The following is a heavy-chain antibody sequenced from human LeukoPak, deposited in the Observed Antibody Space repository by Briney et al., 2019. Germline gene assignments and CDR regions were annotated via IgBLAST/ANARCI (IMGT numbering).Heavy chain of an antibody. V-gene: IGHV4-38-2*02. J-gene: IGHJ4*02. D-gene: IGHD3-16*01. Sequence: PSETLSLTCTVSGYSISNGYYWGWIRQPPGKGLEWIGSIYHTGSTYYNLSLKGRFTISRDNAKNSLYLQMNSLRAEDTALYYCAKGSGYAFGGVSLISWGRGTLVTVSS. CDR3: AKGSGYAFGGVSLIS. CDR1: GYSISNGYY. CDR2: IYHTGST.